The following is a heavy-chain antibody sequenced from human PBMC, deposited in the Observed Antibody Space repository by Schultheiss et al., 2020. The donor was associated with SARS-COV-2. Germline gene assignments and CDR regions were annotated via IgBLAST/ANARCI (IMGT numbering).Heavy chain of an antibody. J-gene: IGHJ6*02. CDR3: ARDQGYQLLWENYYYYGMDV. D-gene: IGHD2-2*01. CDR1: GGTFSSYA. V-gene: IGHV1-18*01. Sequence: ASVKVSCKASGGTFSSYAMHWVRQAPGQGLEWMGWISAYNGNTNYAQKLQGRVTMTTDTSTSTAYMELRSLRSDDTAVYYCARDQGYQLLWENYYYYGMDVWGQGTTVTVSS. CDR2: ISAYNGNT.